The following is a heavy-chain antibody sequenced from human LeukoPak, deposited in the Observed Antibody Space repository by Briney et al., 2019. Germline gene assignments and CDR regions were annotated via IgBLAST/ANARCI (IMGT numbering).Heavy chain of an antibody. CDR3: ARDRCSSGSCYLDY. V-gene: IGHV4-4*07. J-gene: IGHJ4*02. CDR1: GGSISSYY. Sequence: SETLSLTCTVSGGSISSYYWSWIRQPAGKGLEWIGRIYTSGSTNYNPSLKSRVTMSVDTSKNQFSLKLSSVTAADTAVYYCARDRCSSGSCYLDYWGQGTLVTVSS. CDR2: IYTSGST. D-gene: IGHD2-15*01.